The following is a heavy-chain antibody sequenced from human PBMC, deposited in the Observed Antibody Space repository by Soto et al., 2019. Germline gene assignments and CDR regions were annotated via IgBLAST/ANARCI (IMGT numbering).Heavy chain of an antibody. D-gene: IGHD3-10*01. Sequence: ASVKVSCKASGGTFSSYAISWVRQAPGQGLEWMGGSIPIFGTANYAQKFQGRVTITADESTSTAYMELSSLRSEDTAVYYCATRRTMVRGANDDYYYYYGMDVWGQGTTVTVSS. CDR1: GGTFSSYA. V-gene: IGHV1-69*13. CDR2: SIPIFGTA. CDR3: ATRRTMVRGANDDYYYYYGMDV. J-gene: IGHJ6*02.